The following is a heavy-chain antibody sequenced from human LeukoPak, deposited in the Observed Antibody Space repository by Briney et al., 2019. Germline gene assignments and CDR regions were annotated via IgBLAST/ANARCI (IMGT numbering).Heavy chain of an antibody. CDR1: GLSVSSTF. Sequence: GGSLRLSCAASGLSVSSTFMNWVRQTPGKGLEWVSSVFGGGGTRYADSVMGRFTISRDNSKSTLYLQMNNLRAEDTAIYYCASTSLGGGYRFDYWGQGTLVTVSS. D-gene: IGHD1-26*01. CDR3: ASTSLGGGYRFDY. V-gene: IGHV3-53*01. J-gene: IGHJ4*02. CDR2: VFGGGGT.